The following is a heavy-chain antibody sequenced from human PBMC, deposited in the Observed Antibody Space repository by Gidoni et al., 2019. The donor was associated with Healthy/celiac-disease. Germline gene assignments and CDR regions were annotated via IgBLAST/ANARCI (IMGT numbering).Heavy chain of an antibody. CDR1: GFTFDDYA. CDR3: AKGIYYDSRGYYFDY. CDR2: ISWNSGSI. D-gene: IGHD3-22*01. V-gene: IGHV3-9*01. J-gene: IGHJ4*02. Sequence: EVQLVESGGGLVQPGRSLRLSCAASGFTFDDYAMHWVRQAPGTGLEWVSGISWNSGSIGYADSVKGRFTISRDNAKNSLYLQMNSLRAEDTALYYCAKGIYYDSRGYYFDYWGQGTLVTVSS.